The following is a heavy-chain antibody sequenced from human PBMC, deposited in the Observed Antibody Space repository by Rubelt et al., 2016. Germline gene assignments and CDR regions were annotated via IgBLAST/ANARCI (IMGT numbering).Heavy chain of an antibody. CDR3: ARFAIGGHSSGYLFDY. Sequence: QVQLVQSGAEVKKPGASVKVSCTASGYTFTGYYMHWVRQAPGQGLGWMGWLNPNSGGTNYAQKFQGRVTMTRDTPISTAYMELSRLRSDDTAVYYCARFAIGGHSSGYLFDYWGQGTLVTVSS. CDR2: LNPNSGGT. V-gene: IGHV1-2*02. D-gene: IGHD3-22*01. CDR1: GYTFTGYY. J-gene: IGHJ4*02.